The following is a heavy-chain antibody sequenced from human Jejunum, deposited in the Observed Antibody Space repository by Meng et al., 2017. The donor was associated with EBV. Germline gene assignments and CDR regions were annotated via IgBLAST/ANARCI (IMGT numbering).Heavy chain of an antibody. D-gene: IGHD2-15*01. Sequence: QVRLQESGPGLLKPSQTLSLTCAVSGGSISGGGYYWSWIRQPPGKGLEWIGYIHYNGATYYNPSLKSRLTMAVDTSKNQFSLKLSSVTAADTAVYYCARVNGYCSEGTCYYLDYWGQGTLVTVS. CDR1: GGSISGGGYY. V-gene: IGHV4-30-4*01. CDR2: IHYNGAT. J-gene: IGHJ4*02. CDR3: ARVNGYCSEGTCYYLDY.